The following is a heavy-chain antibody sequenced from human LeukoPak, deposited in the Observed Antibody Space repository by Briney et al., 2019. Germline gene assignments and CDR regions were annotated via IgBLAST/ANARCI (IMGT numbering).Heavy chain of an antibody. CDR2: ISGSGGST. D-gene: IGHD5-18*01. J-gene: IGHJ1*01. CDR1: GFTFSSYS. Sequence: GGSLRLSCAASGFTFSSYSMNWVRQAPGKGLEWVSAISGSGGSTYYADSVKGRFTISRDNSKNTLYLQMNSLRAEDTAVYYCAKARSAMGRNEYFQHWGQGTLVTVSS. CDR3: AKARSAMGRNEYFQH. V-gene: IGHV3-23*01.